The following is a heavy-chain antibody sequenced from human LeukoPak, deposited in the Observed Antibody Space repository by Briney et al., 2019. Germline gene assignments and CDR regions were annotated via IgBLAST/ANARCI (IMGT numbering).Heavy chain of an antibody. CDR2: IKSKTDGGTT. Sequence: GGYLRLSCAASGFTFSNAWMSWVRQAPGKGLEWVGRIKSKTDGGTTDYAAPVKGRFTISRDDSKNTLYLQMNSLKTEDTAVYYCTTNYYDSSGYYYSSTDWGQGTLVTVSS. D-gene: IGHD3-22*01. J-gene: IGHJ4*02. V-gene: IGHV3-15*01. CDR1: GFTFSNAW. CDR3: TTNYYDSSGYYYSSTD.